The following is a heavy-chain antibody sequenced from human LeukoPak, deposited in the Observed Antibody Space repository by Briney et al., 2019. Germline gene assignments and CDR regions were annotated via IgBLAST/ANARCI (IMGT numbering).Heavy chain of an antibody. CDR1: GFTFSSYA. CDR3: AKDPDDISPVNDAFDI. V-gene: IGHV3-23*01. J-gene: IGHJ3*02. CDR2: ISGSGGST. Sequence: GGSLRLSCAASGFTFSSYAMSWVRQAPGKGLEWVSAISGSGGSTYYADSVKGRFTISRDNSKNTLYLQMNSLRAEDTAVYYCAKDPDDISPVNDAFDIWGQGTMVTVPS. D-gene: IGHD3-9*01.